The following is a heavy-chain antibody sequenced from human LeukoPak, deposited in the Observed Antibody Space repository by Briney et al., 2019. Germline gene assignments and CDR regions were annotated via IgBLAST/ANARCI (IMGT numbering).Heavy chain of an antibody. CDR2: IYYSGST. V-gene: IGHV4-39*07. CDR1: GGSISSSSYY. J-gene: IGHJ4*02. CDR3: ARVRDSSGWYRSDYFDY. Sequence: SETLSLTCTVSGGSISSSSYYWGWIRQPPGKGVEWIGRIYYSGSTYYNPSLKSRGTISVDTSKNQFSLKLSSVTAADTAVYYCARVRDSSGWYRSDYFDYWGQGTLVTVSS. D-gene: IGHD6-19*01.